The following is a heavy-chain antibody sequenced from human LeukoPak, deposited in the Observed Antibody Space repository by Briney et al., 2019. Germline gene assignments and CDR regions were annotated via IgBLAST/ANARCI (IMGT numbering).Heavy chain of an antibody. Sequence: SETLSLTCTVSGGSISSYYWSWIRQPAGKGLEWIGRIYTSGSTNYNPSLKSRVTMSVDTSKNQFSLKLSSVTAADTAVYYCARDQYCGSSTCHPGRVYWGQGTLVTVSS. CDR3: ARDQYCGSSTCHPGRVY. D-gene: IGHD2-2*01. CDR2: IYTSGST. CDR1: GGSISSYY. J-gene: IGHJ4*02. V-gene: IGHV4-4*07.